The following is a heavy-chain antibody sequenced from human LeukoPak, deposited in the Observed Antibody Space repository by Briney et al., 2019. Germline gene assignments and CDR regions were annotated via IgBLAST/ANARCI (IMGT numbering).Heavy chain of an antibody. Sequence: GGSLRLSCAASGFTVSSNYMSWVRQAPGKGLEWVSVIYSGGSTYYADSVKGRFTISRDNSRNTLYLQMNSLRAEDTAVYYCARDPYYYDSSGYYYWGQGTPVTVSS. D-gene: IGHD3-22*01. V-gene: IGHV3-66*02. CDR1: GFTVSSNY. J-gene: IGHJ4*02. CDR2: IYSGGST. CDR3: ARDPYYYDSSGYYY.